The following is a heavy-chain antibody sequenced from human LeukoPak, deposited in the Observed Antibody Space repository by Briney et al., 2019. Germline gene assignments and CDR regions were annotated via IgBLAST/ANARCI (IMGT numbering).Heavy chain of an antibody. D-gene: IGHD6-13*01. CDR2: IIPIFGTA. Sequence: GASVKVSCKASGGTFSSYAISWVRQAPGQGLEWMGGIIPIFGTANYAQKFQGRVTITTDESTSTAYMELSSLRSEDTAVYYCASRIAAAGTEGEGYFDYWGQGTLVTVSS. V-gene: IGHV1-69*05. J-gene: IGHJ4*02. CDR1: GGTFSSYA. CDR3: ASRIAAAGTEGEGYFDY.